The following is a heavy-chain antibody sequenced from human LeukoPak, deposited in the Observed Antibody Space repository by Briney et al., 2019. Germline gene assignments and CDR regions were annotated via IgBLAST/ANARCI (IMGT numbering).Heavy chain of an antibody. Sequence: GGSLRLSCAASGFIFSNYWMHWVRQAPGKGLVWVSRINGDGSSTTYADSVKGRFTISRDNAKNTLFLQMNSLRAEDTAVYYCARDLGAFDIWGQGTMVTVSS. V-gene: IGHV3-74*01. CDR2: INGDGSST. CDR3: ARDLGAFDI. CDR1: GFIFSNYW. J-gene: IGHJ3*02.